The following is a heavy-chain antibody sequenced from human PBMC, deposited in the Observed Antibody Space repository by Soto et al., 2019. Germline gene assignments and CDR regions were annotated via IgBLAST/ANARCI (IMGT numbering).Heavy chain of an antibody. CDR2: SYSGGST. CDR1: GFTVSSNY. Sequence: GGSLRLSCVASGFTVSSNYMSWVRQAPGKGLEWVSVSYSGGSTDYADSVKGRFTISRDNSKNTLYLQMNSLSAEDTAVYYCARARDGYNFLYEPTWGQGTLVTVSS. V-gene: IGHV3-53*01. D-gene: IGHD5-12*01. J-gene: IGHJ4*02. CDR3: ARARDGYNFLYEPT.